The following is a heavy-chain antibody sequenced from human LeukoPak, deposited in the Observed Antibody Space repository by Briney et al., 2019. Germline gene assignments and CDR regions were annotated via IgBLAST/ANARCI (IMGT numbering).Heavy chain of an antibody. D-gene: IGHD2-15*01. CDR3: ARDALGYCSGGRCYSPFDF. CDR1: GFTFSSYW. V-gene: IGHV3-7*05. J-gene: IGHJ4*02. CDR2: IDQVGSEK. Sequence: GGSLRLSCAASGFTFSSYWTTWVRQGPGKGLEWVATIDQVGSEKYYVDSVKGRFTISRDNAKNSLYLQMNSLRAEDTAVYYGARDALGYCSGGRCYSPFDFWGQGTLVTVSS.